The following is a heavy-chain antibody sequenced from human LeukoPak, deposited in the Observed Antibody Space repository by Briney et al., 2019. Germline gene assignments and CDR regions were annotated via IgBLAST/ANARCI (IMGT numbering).Heavy chain of an antibody. CDR2: INPKNGGT. CDR1: GYTFTGYY. J-gene: IGHJ4*02. V-gene: IGHV1-2*02. D-gene: IGHD3-22*01. Sequence: ASVKVSCKASGYTFTGYYLHWVRQAPGQGLEWMGWINPKNGGTNYAQKFQGRVTMTRDTSISTTYMELSRLTSDDTAVYSCARDPATTYYYDAWGQGTLVTVPS. CDR3: ARDPATTYYYDA.